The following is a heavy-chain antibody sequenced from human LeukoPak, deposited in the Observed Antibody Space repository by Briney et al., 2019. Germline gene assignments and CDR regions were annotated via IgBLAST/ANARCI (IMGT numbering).Heavy chain of an antibody. CDR2: ISGSGGDT. CDR1: GFTFSSYA. Sequence: GGSLRLSCAASGFTFSSYAMGWVRQAPGKGLEWVSAISGSGGDTYYADSVKGRFTISRDNSKNTLYLQMSSLRAEDTAVYYCAKDLGSVVTPPSLDFWGQGTLVTVSS. J-gene: IGHJ4*02. D-gene: IGHD4-23*01. CDR3: AKDLGSVVTPPSLDF. V-gene: IGHV3-23*01.